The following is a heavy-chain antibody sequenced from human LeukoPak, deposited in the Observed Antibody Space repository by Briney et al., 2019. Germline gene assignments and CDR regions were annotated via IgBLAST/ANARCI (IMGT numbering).Heavy chain of an antibody. CDR3: ARLKYQLIFDY. Sequence: GGSLRLSCAASGFTFSSYAMSWVRQAPGKGLEWVSAISGSGGSTYYADSVKGRFTISRDNSKNTVYLQMNSLRVEDTAVYYCARLKYQLIFDYWGQGTLVTVSS. J-gene: IGHJ4*02. CDR1: GFTFSSYA. V-gene: IGHV3-23*01. CDR2: ISGSGGST. D-gene: IGHD2-2*01.